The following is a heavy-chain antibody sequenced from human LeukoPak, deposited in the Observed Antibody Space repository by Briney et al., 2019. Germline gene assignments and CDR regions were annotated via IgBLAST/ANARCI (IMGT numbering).Heavy chain of an antibody. CDR3: AKHAGNAVAGRYSDQ. Sequence: PGGSLRLSCAASGFTFSNYAMSWVRQAPGKGLECVSTISVSGSNTYYADSVKGRFTISRDSSKNTLFLQMNSLRGEDTAIYYCAKHAGNAVAGRYSDQWGQGILVTVSS. J-gene: IGHJ4*02. CDR2: ISVSGSNT. V-gene: IGHV3-23*01. CDR1: GFTFSNYA. D-gene: IGHD1-1*01.